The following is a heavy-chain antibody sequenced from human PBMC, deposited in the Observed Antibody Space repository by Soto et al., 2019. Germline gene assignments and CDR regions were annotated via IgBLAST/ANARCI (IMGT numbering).Heavy chain of an antibody. V-gene: IGHV4-59*12. CDR3: ARGRPRVVVAATRNWFDP. CDR2: IYYSGST. D-gene: IGHD2-15*01. Sequence: PSETLSLTCTVSGGSISSYYWSWIRQPPGKGLEWIGYIYYSGSTNYNPSLKSRVTISVDTSKNQFSLKLSSVTAADTAVYYCARGRPRVVVAATRNWFDPWGQGTLVTVSS. CDR1: GGSISSYY. J-gene: IGHJ5*02.